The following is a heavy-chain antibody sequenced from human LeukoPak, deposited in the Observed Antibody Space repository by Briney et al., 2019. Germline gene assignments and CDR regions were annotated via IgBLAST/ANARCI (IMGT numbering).Heavy chain of an antibody. V-gene: IGHV3-20*04. CDR3: ARDATTEPGTVYMDV. CDR1: AFTFDDYG. J-gene: IGHJ6*03. Sequence: GGSLRLSCAASAFTFDDYGMSWVRQAPGKGLEWVSGINWNGGSTGYADSVKGRFTISRDNAKNSLYLQMNSLRAEDTALYFCARDATTEPGTVYMDVWGKGTTVTISS. D-gene: IGHD6-13*01. CDR2: INWNGGST.